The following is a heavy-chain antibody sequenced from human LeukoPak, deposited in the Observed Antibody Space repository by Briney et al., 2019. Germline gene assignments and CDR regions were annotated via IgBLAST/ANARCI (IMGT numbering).Heavy chain of an antibody. D-gene: IGHD1-26*01. V-gene: IGHV3-21*01. Sequence: GGSLRLSCAASGFTFSSYSMNWVRQAPGKGLEWVSSISSSSYIYYADSVKGRFTISRDNAKNSLYLQMNSLRAEDTAVYYCAREHSGGSWKGNWFDPWGQGTLVTVSS. CDR3: AREHSGGSWKGNWFDP. J-gene: IGHJ5*02. CDR1: GFTFSSYS. CDR2: ISSSSYI.